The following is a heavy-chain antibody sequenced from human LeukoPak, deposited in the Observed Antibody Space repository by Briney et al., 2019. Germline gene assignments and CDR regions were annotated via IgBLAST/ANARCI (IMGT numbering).Heavy chain of an antibody. J-gene: IGHJ4*02. CDR1: GGSFSGYY. CDR3: ARGPTTVYDSLTGYYYFDY. Sequence: SETLSLTCAVYGGSFSGYYWTWIRQPPGKGLEWIGEINHRESTNYNPSLKSRVTISMDTSTYQFPLRLSSVTAADTAVYFCARGPTTVYDSLTGYYYFDYWGQGTLVTVSS. V-gene: IGHV4-34*01. CDR2: INHREST. D-gene: IGHD3-9*01.